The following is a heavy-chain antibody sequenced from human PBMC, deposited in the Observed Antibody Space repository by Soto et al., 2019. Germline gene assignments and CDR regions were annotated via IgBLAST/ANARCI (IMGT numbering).Heavy chain of an antibody. J-gene: IGHJ4*02. CDR3: ATDTRNEYSCSPGFFDY. V-gene: IGHV5-51*01. Sequence: GESLKISCKGSGYSFTSYWIGWVRQMPGKGLEWMGIIYPGDSDTRYSPSFQGQVTISADKSISTAYLQWSSLKASDTAMYYCATDTRNEYSCSPGFFDYWGQGTLVTVSS. CDR2: IYPGDSDT. D-gene: IGHD6-13*01. CDR1: GYSFTSYW.